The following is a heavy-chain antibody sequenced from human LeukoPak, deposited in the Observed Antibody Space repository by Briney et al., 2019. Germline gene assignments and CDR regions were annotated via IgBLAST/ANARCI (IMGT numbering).Heavy chain of an antibody. D-gene: IGHD6-19*01. V-gene: IGHV1-2*02. CDR3: AIDRGGWYGAF. Sequence: ASVKVSCKASGYTFADYCVHWVRQAPGQGLEWMGWINPSNGGVNYAQKFEGRVTMTRGTSISTAYMELSRLTSDDTAVYYCAIDRGGWYGAFWGQGTLVTVSS. CDR1: GYTFADYC. CDR2: INPSNGGV. J-gene: IGHJ4*02.